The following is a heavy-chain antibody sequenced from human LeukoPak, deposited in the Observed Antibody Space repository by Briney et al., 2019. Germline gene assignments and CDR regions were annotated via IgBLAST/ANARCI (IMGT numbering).Heavy chain of an antibody. CDR3: ATLHYGDFDY. V-gene: IGHV3-74*01. J-gene: IGHJ4*02. CDR1: GFTFSSCW. Sequence: TGVSLRLSCAASGFTFSSCWIHWVRQAPGQGLVWVSRINPEATTISYADSVKGRFTISRDNAKNTLYLQMNSLRAEDTAVYYCATLHYGDFDYWGQGTLLTVSS. D-gene: IGHD4-17*01. CDR2: INPEATTI.